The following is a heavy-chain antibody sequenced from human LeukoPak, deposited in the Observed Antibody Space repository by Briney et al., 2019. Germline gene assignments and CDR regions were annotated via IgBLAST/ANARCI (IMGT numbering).Heavy chain of an antibody. CDR3: TRVGVGRTFDY. CDR2: VGIASDT. Sequence: GGSLRLSCAASGFTFSSFDTHWVRQGAGKGLEWVSGVGIASDTYYPVSVKGRFTISRENAKNSLYLQMSSLRAEDTAVYYCTRVGVGRTFDYWGQGTLVTVSS. D-gene: IGHD1-26*01. J-gene: IGHJ4*02. CDR1: GFTFSSFD. V-gene: IGHV3-13*01.